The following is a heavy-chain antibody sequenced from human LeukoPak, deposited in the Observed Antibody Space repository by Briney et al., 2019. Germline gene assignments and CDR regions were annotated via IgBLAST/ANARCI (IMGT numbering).Heavy chain of an antibody. D-gene: IGHD6-19*01. J-gene: IGHJ3*02. V-gene: IGHV3-23*01. CDR1: GFTFSSYA. CDR3: AKDCRWLVRGDAFDI. CDR2: ISDSGAAT. Sequence: PGGSLRLSCAASGFTFSSYAMNWVRQDPGKGLEWVSRISDSGAATYYADSVKGRFTISRDNSKNTLYLQMNSLRAEDTAVYYCAKDCRWLVRGDAFDIWGQGTMVTVSS.